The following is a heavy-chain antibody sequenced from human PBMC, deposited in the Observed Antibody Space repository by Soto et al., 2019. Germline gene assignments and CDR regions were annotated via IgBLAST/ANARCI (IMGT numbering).Heavy chain of an antibody. J-gene: IGHJ3*02. Sequence: ASVKVSCKASGYTFTGYYMHWVRQAPGQGLEWMGWINPNSGGTNYAQKFQGWVTMTRDRSISTAYMELSRLRSEETAVYYCARDLSGSYDILTGYYSAGAFDIWGQGTMVTVSS. CDR1: GYTFTGYY. D-gene: IGHD3-9*01. CDR3: ARDLSGSYDILTGYYSAGAFDI. V-gene: IGHV1-2*04. CDR2: INPNSGGT.